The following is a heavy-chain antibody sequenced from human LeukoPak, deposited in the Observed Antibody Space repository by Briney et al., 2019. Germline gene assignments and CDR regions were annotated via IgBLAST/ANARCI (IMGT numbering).Heavy chain of an antibody. CDR1: GFTFSSYV. CDR2: ISGSSGGT. CDR3: ARRGAAGTYYFDY. Sequence: RGSLRLSCAASGFTFSSYVMSWVRQAPGKGLEWVSAISGSSGGTFYADSVKGRFTISRDNSKNTLYLQTNSLRAEDTAVYYCARRGAAGTYYFDYWGQGNLVPVSS. V-gene: IGHV3-23*01. J-gene: IGHJ4*02. D-gene: IGHD6-13*01.